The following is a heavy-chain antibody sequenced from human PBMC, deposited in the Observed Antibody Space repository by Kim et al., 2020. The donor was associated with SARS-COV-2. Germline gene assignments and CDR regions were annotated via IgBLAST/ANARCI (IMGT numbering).Heavy chain of an antibody. CDR3: ARADGDRAPFDS. Sequence: TSSAQEIDGRVAMTRDTSISTAYMELTRLTSDDTAVYYCARADGDRAPFDSWGQGTLVTVSS. V-gene: IGHV1-2*02. D-gene: IGHD4-17*01. J-gene: IGHJ4*02. CDR2: T.